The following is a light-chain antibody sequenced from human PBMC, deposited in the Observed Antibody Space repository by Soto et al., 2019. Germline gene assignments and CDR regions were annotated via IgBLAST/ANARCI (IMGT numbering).Light chain of an antibody. J-gene: IGKJ5*01. CDR1: QTIGSNY. CDR2: GAS. V-gene: IGKV3-20*01. CDR3: QQYGISHIT. Sequence: EIVMTQSPATLSVSPGETATLSFSASQTIGSNYLAWYQQKPGQAPRLLVYGASNRATGIPDRFSGSGSGTDFTLTISRLEPEDFAVYYCQQYGISHITFGQGTRLEIK.